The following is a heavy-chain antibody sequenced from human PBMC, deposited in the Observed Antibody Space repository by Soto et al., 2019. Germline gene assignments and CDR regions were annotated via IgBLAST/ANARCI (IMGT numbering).Heavy chain of an antibody. CDR3: ARIALHWYFDL. CDR1: GGSFSGYY. D-gene: IGHD2-21*01. J-gene: IGHJ2*01. CDR2: INHSGST. Sequence: SETLSLTCAVYGGSFSGYYWSWIRQPPGKGLEWIGEINHSGSTNYNPSLKSRVTISVDTSKNQFSLKLSSVTAADTAVYYCARIALHWYFDLWGRGTLVTVSS. V-gene: IGHV4-34*01.